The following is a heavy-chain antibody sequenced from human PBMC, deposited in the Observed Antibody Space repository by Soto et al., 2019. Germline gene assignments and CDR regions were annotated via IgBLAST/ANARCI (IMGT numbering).Heavy chain of an antibody. D-gene: IGHD1-26*01. Sequence: ASVKVSCKVSGYTLTELSMHWVRQAPGKGLEWMGGFDPEDGETIYAQKFQGRVTMTEDTSTDTAYMELSSLRSEDTAVYHCATTPLEGELHTVDWFDPWGQGTLVTVSS. CDR1: GYTLTELS. J-gene: IGHJ5*02. CDR2: FDPEDGET. CDR3: ATTPLEGELHTVDWFDP. V-gene: IGHV1-24*01.